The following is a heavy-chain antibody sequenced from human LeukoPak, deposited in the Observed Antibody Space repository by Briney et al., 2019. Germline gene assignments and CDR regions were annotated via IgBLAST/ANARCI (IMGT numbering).Heavy chain of an antibody. CDR1: GFTFSNAW. Sequence: GGSLRLSCAASGFTFSNAWMSWVRQAPGKGLEWVGRIKSKTDGGTTDYAAPVKGRFTISRDDSKNTLYLQMNSLKTEDTAVYYRTTEYSRWILSKPFDYWGQGTLVTVSS. J-gene: IGHJ4*02. CDR2: IKSKTDGGTT. V-gene: IGHV3-15*01. CDR3: TTEYSRWILSKPFDY. D-gene: IGHD1-1*01.